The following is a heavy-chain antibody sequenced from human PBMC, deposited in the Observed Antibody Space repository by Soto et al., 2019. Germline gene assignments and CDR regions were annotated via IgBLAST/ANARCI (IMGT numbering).Heavy chain of an antibody. CDR2: ISGSGGST. V-gene: IGHV3-23*01. CDR3: AKVCSGFPWCWFDP. J-gene: IGHJ5*02. CDR1: GFTFSSYA. Sequence: GGSLRLSCAASGFTFSSYAMSWVRHAPGKGLELVSAISGSGGSTYYAASVKGRFTTSRDNSKNTLYLQMKSLRAEATVVYYCAKVCSGFPWCWFDPWGQGTLVTVSS. D-gene: IGHD2-15*01.